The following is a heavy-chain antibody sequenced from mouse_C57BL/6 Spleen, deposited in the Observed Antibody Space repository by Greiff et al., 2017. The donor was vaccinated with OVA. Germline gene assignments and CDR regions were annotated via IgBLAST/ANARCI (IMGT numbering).Heavy chain of an antibody. CDR2: IDPSDSYT. CDR1: GYTFTSYW. Sequence: QVQLQQPGAELVRPGTSVKLSCKASGYTFTSYWMHWVKQRPGQGLAWIGVIDPSDSYTNYNQKFKGKATLTVDTSSSTAYMQLSSLTSEDAAVYYYAGSTVVARYFDYWGQGTTLTVSS. V-gene: IGHV1-59*01. CDR3: AGSTVVARYFDY. D-gene: IGHD1-1*01. J-gene: IGHJ2*01.